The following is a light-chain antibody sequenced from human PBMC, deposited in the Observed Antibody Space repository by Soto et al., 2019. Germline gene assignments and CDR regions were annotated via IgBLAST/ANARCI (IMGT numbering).Light chain of an antibody. J-gene: IGKJ4*01. CDR3: QQSYTTPS. CDR2: AAS. Sequence: DIQMTQSPSSLSASVGDRVTITCRASQTISNYLNWYQQKSGKAPKVLIYAASNLQSGVPSRFSGSGSGTDFTLTISSLQPEDFATYYCQQSYTTPSFGGGTKVDIK. V-gene: IGKV1-39*01. CDR1: QTISNY.